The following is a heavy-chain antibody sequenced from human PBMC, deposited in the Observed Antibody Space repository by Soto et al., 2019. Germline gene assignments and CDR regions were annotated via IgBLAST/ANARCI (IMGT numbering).Heavy chain of an antibody. V-gene: IGHV4-34*01. CDR3: ASSHAGAHITAAVH. D-gene: IGHD6-13*01. CDR1: GGSFSGYY. J-gene: IGHJ4*02. Sequence: SETLSLTCAVYGGSFSGYYWSWIRQPPGKGLEWIGEINHSGSTNYNPSLKSRVTLSVDTSKNQFSLKLSSVTAADTAVYYCASSHAGAHITAAVHWGQGTLVTVSS. CDR2: INHSGST.